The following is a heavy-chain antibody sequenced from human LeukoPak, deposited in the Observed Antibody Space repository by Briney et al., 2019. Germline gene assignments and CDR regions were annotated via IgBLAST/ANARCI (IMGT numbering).Heavy chain of an antibody. CDR3: AMIVYASGSPTYYFDY. V-gene: IGHV4-31*03. Sequence: SQTLSLTCTVSGGSISSGGYYWSWIRQHPGKGLEWIGYIYYSGSTYYNPSLKSRVTISVDTSKNQFSLKLSSVTAADTAVYFCAMIVYASGSPTYYFDYWGQGTLVTVSP. J-gene: IGHJ4*02. CDR1: GGSISSGGYY. CDR2: IYYSGST. D-gene: IGHD3-22*01.